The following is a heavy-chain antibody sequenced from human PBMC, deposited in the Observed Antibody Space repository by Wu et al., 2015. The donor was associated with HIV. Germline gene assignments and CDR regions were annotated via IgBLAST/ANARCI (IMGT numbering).Heavy chain of an antibody. V-gene: IGHV1-2*02. CDR3: ARETYYYDSSGSQRGYNWFDP. Sequence: QVQLVQSGAEVKKPGASVKVSCKASGYTFTGYYMHWVRQAPGQGLEWMGWINPNSGGTNYAQKFQGRVTMTRDTSISTAYMELSRLRSDDTAVYYCARETYYYDSSGSQRGYNWFDPWGQGTLVTVSS. J-gene: IGHJ5*02. D-gene: IGHD3-22*01. CDR1: GYTFTGYY. CDR2: INPNSGGT.